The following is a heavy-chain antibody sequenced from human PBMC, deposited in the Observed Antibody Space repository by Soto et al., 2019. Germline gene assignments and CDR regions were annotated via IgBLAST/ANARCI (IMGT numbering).Heavy chain of an antibody. V-gene: IGHV4-30-2*01. Sequence: QLQLQESGSGLVKPSQTLSLTCAVSGGSISSGGYSWSWIRQPPGKVLEWIGYIYHSGSIYYKPSLKRRVTISGDRAKNQCSLKLSSVDAADTAVYYCARVPLPWGQGTLVTVSS. CDR2: IYHSGSI. CDR1: GGSISSGGYS. J-gene: IGHJ5*02. CDR3: ARVPLP.